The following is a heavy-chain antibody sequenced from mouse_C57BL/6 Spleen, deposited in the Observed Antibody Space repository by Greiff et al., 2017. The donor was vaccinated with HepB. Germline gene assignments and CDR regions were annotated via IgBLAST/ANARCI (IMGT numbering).Heavy chain of an antibody. D-gene: IGHD1-1*01. J-gene: IGHJ4*01. CDR1: GFTFNTYA. V-gene: IGHV10-3*01. CDR3: VRDGEVLTTGYYYAMDY. Sequence: EVQLVESGGGLVQPKGSLKLSCAASGFTFNTYAMHWVRQAPGKGLEWVARIRSKSSNYATYYADSVKDRFTISRDDSQSMLYLQMNNLKTEDTAMYYCVRDGEVLTTGYYYAMDYWGQGTSVTVSS. CDR2: IRSKSSNYAT.